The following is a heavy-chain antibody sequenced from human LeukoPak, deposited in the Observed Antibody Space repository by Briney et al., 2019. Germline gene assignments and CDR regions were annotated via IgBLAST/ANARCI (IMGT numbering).Heavy chain of an antibody. V-gene: IGHV3-48*04. D-gene: IGHD6-6*01. CDR2: ISSSSSTI. CDR3: ARDTDITASVYFFDY. CDR1: GFTFRIYS. J-gene: IGHJ4*02. Sequence: PGGSLRLSCAASGFTFRIYSMNWVRQAPGKGLEWVSYISSSSSTIYYADSVKGLFTISRDNAKNSLYLQMNSLRAEDTAVYYCARDTDITASVYFFDYWGQGALVTVSS.